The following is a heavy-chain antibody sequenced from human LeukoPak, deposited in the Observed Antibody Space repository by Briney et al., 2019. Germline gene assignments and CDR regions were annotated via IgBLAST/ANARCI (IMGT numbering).Heavy chain of an antibody. CDR2: INTSGST. Sequence: SETLSLTCTVSGGSISSGSYYWSWIRQPAGKGLEWIGRINTSGSTNYNPSLNSRVTISVDTSKNQFSLKLSSVTAADTAVYYCARDHSSSWRNFDYWGQGTLVTVSS. V-gene: IGHV4-61*02. CDR1: GGSISSGSYY. J-gene: IGHJ4*02. D-gene: IGHD6-13*01. CDR3: ARDHSSSWRNFDY.